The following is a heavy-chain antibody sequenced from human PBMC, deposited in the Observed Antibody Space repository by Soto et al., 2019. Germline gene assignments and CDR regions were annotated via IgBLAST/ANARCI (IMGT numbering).Heavy chain of an antibody. Sequence: SETLSLTCTVSGGSISSYYWSWIRQPPGKGLEWIGYIYYSGSTNYNPSLKSRVTISVDTSKNQFSLKLSSVTAADTAVYYCARASRIIDYYYMDVWGKGTTVTVSS. CDR2: IYYSGST. V-gene: IGHV4-59*01. D-gene: IGHD3-16*02. CDR1: GGSISSYY. CDR3: ARASRIIDYYYMDV. J-gene: IGHJ6*03.